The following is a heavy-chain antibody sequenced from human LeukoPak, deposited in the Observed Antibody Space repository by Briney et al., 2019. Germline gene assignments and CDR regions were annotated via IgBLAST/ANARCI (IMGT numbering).Heavy chain of an antibody. CDR1: GGSISSYY. J-gene: IGHJ5*02. CDR3: ARTCSGGSCDWFDP. V-gene: IGHV4-59*01. CDR2: IYYSGST. D-gene: IGHD2-15*01. Sequence: SETLSLTCTVSGGSISSYYWSWIRQPPGKGLEWIGYIYYSGSTNYNPSLKSRVTISEDTSKNQFSLKLSSVTAADTAVYYCARTCSGGSCDWFDPWGQGTLVTVSS.